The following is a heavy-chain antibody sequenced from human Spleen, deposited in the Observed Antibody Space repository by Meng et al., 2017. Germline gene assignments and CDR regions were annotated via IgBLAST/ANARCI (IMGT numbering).Heavy chain of an antibody. J-gene: IGHJ4*02. V-gene: IGHV1-46*01. CDR2: INPSGGGA. CDR3: ARGDYYDSSRAGY. CDR1: GYTFTSYN. D-gene: IGHD3-22*01. Sequence: ASVKVSCKASGYTFTSYNMHWWRQAPGQGLEWMGIINPSGGGASYAQKFQGRVTMTRDTSTTTVYLELSSLRSEDTAVYFCARGDYYDSSRAGYWGQGTLVTVSS.